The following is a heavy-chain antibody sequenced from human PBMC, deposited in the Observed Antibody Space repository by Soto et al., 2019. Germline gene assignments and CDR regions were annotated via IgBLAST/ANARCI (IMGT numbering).Heavy chain of an antibody. V-gene: IGHV1-18*01. CDR3: ARDQLPADIVATMGSSIWHYGMDV. J-gene: IGHJ6*02. CDR1: GYTFTSYG. Sequence: ASVKVSCKASGYTFTSYGISWVRQAPGQGLEWMGWISAYNGNTNYAQKLQGRVTMTTDTSTSTAYMELRSLRSDDTAVYYCARDQLPADIVATMGSSIWHYGMDVWGQGTTVTVSS. CDR2: ISAYNGNT. D-gene: IGHD5-12*01.